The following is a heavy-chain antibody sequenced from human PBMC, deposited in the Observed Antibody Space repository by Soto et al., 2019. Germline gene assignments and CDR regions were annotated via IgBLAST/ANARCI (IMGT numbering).Heavy chain of an antibody. J-gene: IGHJ4*02. V-gene: IGHV4-61*01. Sequence: PSETLSLTCTVSGGSVSSGSYYWSWIRQPPGKGLEWIGYIYYSGSTNYNPSLKSRVTISVDTSKNQFSLKLSSVTAADTAVYYCARESDLGNFWSGYQTYYFDYWGQGTLVTVSS. D-gene: IGHD3-3*01. CDR1: GGSVSSGSYY. CDR3: ARESDLGNFWSGYQTYYFDY. CDR2: IYYSGST.